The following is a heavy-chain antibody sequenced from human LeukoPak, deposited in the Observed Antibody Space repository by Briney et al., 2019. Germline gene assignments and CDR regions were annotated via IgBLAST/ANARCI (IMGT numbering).Heavy chain of an antibody. CDR2: ISHDGSNK. CDR1: GFTFSSYG. Sequence: GGSLRVSCAASGFTFSSYGMHCVRQAPGKGLEWVAVISHDGSNKYYADSVKGRFTISRDNSKNTLYLQMNSLRAEDTAVYYCANENYYGSGSYPDYWGQGTLVTVSS. J-gene: IGHJ4*02. CDR3: ANENYYGSGSYPDY. D-gene: IGHD3-10*01. V-gene: IGHV3-30*18.